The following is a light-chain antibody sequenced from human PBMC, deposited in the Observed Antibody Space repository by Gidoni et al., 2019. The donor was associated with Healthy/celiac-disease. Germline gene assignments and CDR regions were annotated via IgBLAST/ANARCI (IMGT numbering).Light chain of an antibody. V-gene: IGKV2-28*01. CDR2: LGS. CDR3: MQALQTPLVT. CDR1: QSLLHSNGYNY. Sequence: DIVMPQSPLSLPVTPGEPASLACRTSQSLLHSNGYNYFDWYLQKPGQSPQLLIYLGSNRASGVPDRFSGSGSGTDFTLKISRVEAEDVGVYYCMQALQTPLVTFGPGTKVDIK. J-gene: IGKJ3*01.